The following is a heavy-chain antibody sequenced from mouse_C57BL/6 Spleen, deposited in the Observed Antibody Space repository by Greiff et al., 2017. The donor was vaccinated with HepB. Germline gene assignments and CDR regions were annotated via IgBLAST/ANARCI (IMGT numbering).Heavy chain of an antibody. CDR2: IYPGDGDT. J-gene: IGHJ2*01. V-gene: IGHV1-80*01. CDR3: ARFAASSSYFDY. CDR1: GYAFSSYW. Sequence: QVQLKQSGAELVKPGASVKISCKASGYAFSSYWMNWVKQRPGKGLEWIGQIYPGDGDTNYNGKFKGKAALTADKSSSTAYMQLSSLTSEDSAVYFCARFAASSSYFDYWGQGTTLTVSS. D-gene: IGHD1-1*01.